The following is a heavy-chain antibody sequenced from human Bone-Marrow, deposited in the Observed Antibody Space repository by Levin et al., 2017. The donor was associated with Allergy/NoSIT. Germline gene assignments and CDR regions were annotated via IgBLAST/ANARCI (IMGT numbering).Heavy chain of an antibody. CDR1: GFSFSSYS. Sequence: LSLTCAASGFSFSSYSMNWVRQAPGKGLEWVSSISSSSSDIYYADSVKGRFTISRDNAKSSLFLQMNSLRAEDTAVYYCARVTEAYWGQGTTVTVSS. CDR3: ARVTEAY. D-gene: IGHD2-21*02. J-gene: IGHJ6*02. V-gene: IGHV3-21*01. CDR2: ISSSSSDI.